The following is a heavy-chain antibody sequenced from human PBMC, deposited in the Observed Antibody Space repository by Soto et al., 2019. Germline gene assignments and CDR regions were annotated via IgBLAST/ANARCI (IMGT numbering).Heavy chain of an antibody. CDR3: AWGDCVSPSGLVSY. CDR1: GYTFTSYG. CDR2: ISAYNGNT. Sequence: ASVKVSCKASGYTFTSYGTSWVRQAPGQGLEWMGWISAYNGNTNYAQKLQGRVTMTTDTSTSTAYMELRSLRSDDTAVYYCAWGDCVSPSGLVSYWGRGTLVTVSS. J-gene: IGHJ4*02. D-gene: IGHD6-25*01. V-gene: IGHV1-18*01.